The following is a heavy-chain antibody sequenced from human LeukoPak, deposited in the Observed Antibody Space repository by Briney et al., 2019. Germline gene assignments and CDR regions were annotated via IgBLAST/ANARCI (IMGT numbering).Heavy chain of an antibody. J-gene: IGHJ4*02. V-gene: IGHV3-7*01. CDR1: GFTFSSYW. D-gene: IGHD3-22*01. Sequence: GGSLRLSCAASGFTFSSYWMHWVRQAPGKGLEWVANIKQDGSEKYYVDSVKGRYTISRDNAKNSLYLQMNSLRAEDTAVYSCVRDGDTSGYTNWGQGTLVTVSS. CDR2: IKQDGSEK. CDR3: VRDGDTSGYTN.